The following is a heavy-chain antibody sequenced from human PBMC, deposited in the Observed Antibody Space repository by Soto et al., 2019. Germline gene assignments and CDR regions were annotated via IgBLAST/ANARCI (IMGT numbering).Heavy chain of an antibody. CDR1: GGSISSYY. CDR2: IYYSGST. V-gene: IGHV4-59*01. CDR3: ARLTYYYGSGSLPVDPYYYYYGMDV. D-gene: IGHD3-10*01. Sequence: WETLSLTCTVSGGSISSYYWSWIRQPPGKGLEWIGYIYYSGSTNYNPSLKSRVTISVDTSKNQFSLKLSSVTAADTAVYYCARLTYYYGSGSLPVDPYYYYYGMDVWGQGTTVT. J-gene: IGHJ6*02.